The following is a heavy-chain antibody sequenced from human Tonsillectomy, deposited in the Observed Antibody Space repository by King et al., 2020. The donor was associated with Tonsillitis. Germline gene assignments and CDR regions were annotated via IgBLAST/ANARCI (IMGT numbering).Heavy chain of an antibody. J-gene: IGHJ4*02. CDR1: GGSITSGDYY. CDR2: IYYSGST. D-gene: IGHD3-22*01. CDR3: ARDTPYYESSGAGY. V-gene: IGHV4-30-4*01. Sequence: VQLQESGPGLVKPSQTLSLTCTVSGGSITSGDYYWSWIRQPPGKGLEWIGYIYYSGSTYYNPSLKSRVTISVDTSKNQFSLKLSSVTAADTAVYYWARDTPYYESSGAGYWGQGTLVTVSS.